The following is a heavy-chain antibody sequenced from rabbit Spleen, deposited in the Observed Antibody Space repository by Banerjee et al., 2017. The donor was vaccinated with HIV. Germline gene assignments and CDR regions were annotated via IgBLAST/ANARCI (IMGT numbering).Heavy chain of an antibody. CDR1: GFDFSSYG. CDR2: IDPVFGIT. Sequence: EQLLESGGGLVKPEGSLKLSCKASGFDFSSYGVSWVRQAPGKGLEWIGYIDPVFGITYYANWVNGRFSISRENAQNTVLLQMTSLTAADTATYFCARDGAGGSYFALWGQGTLVTVS. CDR3: ARDGAGGSYFAL. D-gene: IGHD8-1*01. J-gene: IGHJ6*01. V-gene: IGHV1S47*01.